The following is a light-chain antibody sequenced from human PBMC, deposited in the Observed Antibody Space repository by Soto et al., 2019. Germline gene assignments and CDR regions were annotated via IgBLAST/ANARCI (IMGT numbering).Light chain of an antibody. J-gene: IGLJ3*02. Sequence: QSVLTQPPSASGTPGQRVTISCSGRNSNIGSNYVYWYQQVPGTAPKLLIYTNNQRPSGVPDRFSGSKSATSASLAIGGLRSEDEADYYCQSYDSSLSGSVFGGGTKLTVL. CDR1: NSNIGSNY. V-gene: IGLV1-47*01. CDR2: TNN. CDR3: QSYDSSLSGSV.